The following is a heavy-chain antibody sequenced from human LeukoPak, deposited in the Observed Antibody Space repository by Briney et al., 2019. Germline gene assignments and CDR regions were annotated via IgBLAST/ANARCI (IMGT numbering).Heavy chain of an antibody. CDR3: ARVWEYSGSHASYFDY. Sequence: SETLSLTCTVSGGSISSYYWSWIRQPAGKGLEWIGRIYTSGSTNYNPSLKSRVTMSVDTSKNQFSLKLSSVTAADTAVYYCARVWEYSGSHASYFDYWGQGTLVTVSS. J-gene: IGHJ4*02. CDR2: IYTSGST. CDR1: GGSISSYY. D-gene: IGHD1-26*01. V-gene: IGHV4-4*07.